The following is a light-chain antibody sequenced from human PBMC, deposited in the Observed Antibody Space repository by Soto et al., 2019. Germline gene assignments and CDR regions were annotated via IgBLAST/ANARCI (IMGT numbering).Light chain of an antibody. J-gene: IGLJ1*01. CDR1: RSDVGGYDY. CDR3: SSYVSSRTYV. Sequence: QSALTQPASVSGSPGQSITISCTGPRSDVGGYDYVSWYQQHPGKAPKLMIYEVSNRPSGVSDRFSGSKSGNTASLTISGLQAEDEADYYCSSYVSSRTYVFGTGTKVTVL. CDR2: EVS. V-gene: IGLV2-14*01.